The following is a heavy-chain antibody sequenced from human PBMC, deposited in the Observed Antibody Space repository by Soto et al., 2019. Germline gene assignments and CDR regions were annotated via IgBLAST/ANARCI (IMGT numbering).Heavy chain of an antibody. Sequence: SETLSLTCAVSSSSISSSNWWSWVRQPPGKGLEWIGEIYHSGSTNYNPSLKSRVTISVDKSKNRFSLKLSSVTAADTAVYYCAGGIAAASYNYYYYYMDVWGKGTTVTVSS. CDR1: SSSISSSNW. CDR3: AGGIAAASYNYYYYYMDV. V-gene: IGHV4-4*02. J-gene: IGHJ6*03. CDR2: IYHSGST. D-gene: IGHD6-13*01.